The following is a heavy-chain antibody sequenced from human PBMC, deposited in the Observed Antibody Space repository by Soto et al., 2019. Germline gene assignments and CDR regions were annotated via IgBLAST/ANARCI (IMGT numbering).Heavy chain of an antibody. V-gene: IGHV4-39*01. CDR2: IYYSGST. CDR3: ARAVGYCSSTSCSDAFDI. J-gene: IGHJ3*02. D-gene: IGHD2-2*01. Sequence: PSETLSLTCTVSGGSISSSIYYWGWIRQPPGKGLEWIGSIYYSGSTYYNPSLKSRVTISVDTSKNQFSLKLSSVTAADTAVYYCARAVGYCSSTSCSDAFDIWGQGTMVT. CDR1: GGSISSSIYY.